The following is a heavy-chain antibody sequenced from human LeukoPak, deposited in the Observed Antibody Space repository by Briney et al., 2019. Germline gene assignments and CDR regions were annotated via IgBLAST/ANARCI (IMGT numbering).Heavy chain of an antibody. D-gene: IGHD2-21*01. CDR3: ARGIPPYWFDP. CDR2: INHSGST. V-gene: IGHV4-34*01. CDR1: GGSISGYY. Sequence: SETLSLTCTVSGGSISGYYWSWIRQPPGKGLEWIGEINHSGSTNYNPSLKSRVTISVDTSKNQFSLKLSSVTAADTAVYYCARGIPPYWFDPWGQGTLVTVSS. J-gene: IGHJ5*02.